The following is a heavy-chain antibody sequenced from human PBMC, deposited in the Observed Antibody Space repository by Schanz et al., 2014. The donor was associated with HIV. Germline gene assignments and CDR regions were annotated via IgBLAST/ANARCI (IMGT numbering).Heavy chain of an antibody. CDR3: ARSTTVETLDY. CDR2: LNPNGGGT. J-gene: IGHJ4*02. Sequence: QVHLVQSGAEVKKSGASVTVSCNVSGYTFSGYYLHWVRQAPGQGLEWMGWLNPNGGGTKYAQTFHDRVTMTGDTSISTAYLEVTRLKSDDTAMYFCARSTTVETLDYWGQGTLVTVSS. D-gene: IGHD4-17*01. V-gene: IGHV1-2*02. CDR1: GYTFSGYY.